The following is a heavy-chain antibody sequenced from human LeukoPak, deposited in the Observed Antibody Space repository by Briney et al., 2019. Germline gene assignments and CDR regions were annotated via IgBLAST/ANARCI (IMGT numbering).Heavy chain of an antibody. CDR2: LYGDGTT. J-gene: IGHJ4*02. V-gene: IGHV3-66*01. Sequence: GGSLRLSCEGSGFTVNTNYMNWVRQGPGKGLEWVSILYGDGTTYYADSVKGRFTISRDNSKNTVYLQMNNLRVDDTAVYYCARDRNSNNWFFFWGQGTLVTVSS. CDR3: ARDRNSNNWFFF. D-gene: IGHD6-13*01. CDR1: GFTVNTNY.